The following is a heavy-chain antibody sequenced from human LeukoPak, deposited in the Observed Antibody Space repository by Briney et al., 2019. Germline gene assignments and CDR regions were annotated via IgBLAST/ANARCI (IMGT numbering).Heavy chain of an antibody. J-gene: IGHJ3*02. Sequence: GGSLRLSCAASGFTFSSYSMNWVRQAPGKGLEWVSIISGSGGNTFYADSVKGRFTISRDNSKNTLYLRMNSLRAEDTAVYYCAKFFFGHAFDIWGQGTMVTVSS. CDR2: ISGSGGNT. CDR1: GFTFSSYS. CDR3: AKFFFGHAFDI. D-gene: IGHD3-16*01. V-gene: IGHV3-23*01.